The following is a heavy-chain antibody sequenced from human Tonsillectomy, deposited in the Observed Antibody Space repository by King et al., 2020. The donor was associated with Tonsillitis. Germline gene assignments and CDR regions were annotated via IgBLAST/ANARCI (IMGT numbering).Heavy chain of an antibody. CDR2: ISYSGST. Sequence: QLQESGPGLVKPSETLSLSCTVSGDSISGSSYYWGWIRQSPGKGLEWIGSISYSGSTYYNPSLKSRVTIYVDTSKNQFSLRLSSVTAADTAVYYCARRYYDILAGYYGYYFDYWGQGTLVTVSS. D-gene: IGHD3-9*01. CDR3: ARRYYDILAGYYGYYFDY. V-gene: IGHV4-39*01. CDR1: GDSISGSSYY. J-gene: IGHJ4*02.